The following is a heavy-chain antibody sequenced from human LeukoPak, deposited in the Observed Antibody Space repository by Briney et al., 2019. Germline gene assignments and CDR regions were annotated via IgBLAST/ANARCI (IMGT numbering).Heavy chain of an antibody. CDR2: INAYNGNT. Sequence: GASVKVSCKASGYTFTSYGISWVRQAPGQGLEWMGWINAYNGNTNYAQKLQGRVTMTTDTSTSTAYMELRSLRSDDTAVYYCARGVYYYDSSGTNWFDPWGQGTLVTVSS. CDR3: ARGVYYYDSSGTNWFDP. CDR1: GYTFTSYG. J-gene: IGHJ5*02. V-gene: IGHV1-18*01. D-gene: IGHD3-22*01.